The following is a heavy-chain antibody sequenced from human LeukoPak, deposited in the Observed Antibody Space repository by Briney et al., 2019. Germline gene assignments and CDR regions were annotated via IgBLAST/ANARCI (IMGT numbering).Heavy chain of an antibody. Sequence: GEPLKISCKGFGYSFTNYWIGWVRQIPGKGLEWMGIIYPGDYDTRYLPSFQGQVTISADKSISTAYLQWSSLKAADTAMYYCARRVDSYWFFDYWGQGTLVTVSS. CDR2: IYPGDYDT. D-gene: IGHD1-26*01. CDR3: ARRVDSYWFFDY. CDR1: GYSFTNYW. J-gene: IGHJ4*02. V-gene: IGHV5-51*01.